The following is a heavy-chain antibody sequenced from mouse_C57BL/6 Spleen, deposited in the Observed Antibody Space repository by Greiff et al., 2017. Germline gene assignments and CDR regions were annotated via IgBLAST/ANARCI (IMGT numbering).Heavy chain of an antibody. CDR2: IYPGDGDT. D-gene: IGHD2-14*01. J-gene: IGHJ2*01. Sequence: QVHVKQSGAELVKPGASGKISCKASGYAFRSYWMNWVKRRPGKGLEWIGQIYPGDGDTNYNGKFKGKATLTADKSSSKAYMQLSRLTSEDSAVYFCARLGGTLYYFDYWGQGTTLTVSS. CDR1: GYAFRSYW. V-gene: IGHV1-80*01. CDR3: ARLGGTLYYFDY.